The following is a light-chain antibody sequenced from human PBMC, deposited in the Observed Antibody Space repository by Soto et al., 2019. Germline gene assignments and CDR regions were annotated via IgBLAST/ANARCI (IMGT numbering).Light chain of an antibody. V-gene: IGLV1-47*01. CDR2: RNN. CDR1: SANIGSNY. Sequence: QSVLTQPPSASGTPGQRVTISCPGSSANIGSNYVYWYQQFPGTAPKLLIYRNNQRPSGVPDRFSGSKSGTSASLAISGLRYEDEADYYCAAWDDSLSAYVVFGGGTKLTVL. CDR3: AAWDDSLSAYVV. J-gene: IGLJ2*01.